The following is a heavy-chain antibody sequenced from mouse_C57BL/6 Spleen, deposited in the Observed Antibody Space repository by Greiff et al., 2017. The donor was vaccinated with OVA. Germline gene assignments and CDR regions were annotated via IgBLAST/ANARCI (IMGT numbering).Heavy chain of an antibody. V-gene: IGHV5-17*01. D-gene: IGHD3-3*01. CDR1: GFTFSDYG. J-gene: IGHJ2*01. CDR2: ISSGRSTI. Sequence: EVNVVEPGGGLVKPGGSLKLSCAASGFTFSDYGMHWVRQAPEKGLEWVAYISSGRSTIYYADTVKGRFTISRDNAKNTLFLQMTSLRSEDTAMYYCARGAGVDYWGQGTTLTVSS. CDR3: ARGAGVDY.